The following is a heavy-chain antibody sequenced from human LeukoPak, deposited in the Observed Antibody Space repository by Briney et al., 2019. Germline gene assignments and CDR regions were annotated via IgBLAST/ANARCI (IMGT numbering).Heavy chain of an antibody. V-gene: IGHV1-18*01. Sequence: GASVKVSCKASGYTFTSYDINWVRQATGQGLEWMGWISAYNGNTNYAQKLQGRVTMTTDTSTSTAYMELRSLRSDDTAVYYCARLAVAGIYYYYYMDVWGKGTTVTVSS. J-gene: IGHJ6*03. CDR3: ARLAVAGIYYYYYMDV. CDR1: GYTFTSYD. D-gene: IGHD6-19*01. CDR2: ISAYNGNT.